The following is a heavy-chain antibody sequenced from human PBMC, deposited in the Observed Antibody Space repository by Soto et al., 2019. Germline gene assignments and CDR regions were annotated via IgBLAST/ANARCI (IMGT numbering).Heavy chain of an antibody. CDR3: ATFGDNYDILTGLDY. Sequence: GASVKVSCKVSGYTLTELSMHWVRHAPGKGLEWMGGFDPEDGETIYAQKFQGRVTMTEDTSTDTAYMELSSLRSEDTAVYYCATFGDNYDILTGLDYWGQGTLVTVSS. D-gene: IGHD3-9*01. CDR1: GYTLTELS. V-gene: IGHV1-24*01. J-gene: IGHJ4*02. CDR2: FDPEDGET.